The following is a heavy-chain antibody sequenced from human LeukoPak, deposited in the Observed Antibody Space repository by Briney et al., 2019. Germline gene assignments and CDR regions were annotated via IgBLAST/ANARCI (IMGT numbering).Heavy chain of an antibody. CDR3: ARETPGVRWSDI. Sequence: ASVKVSCKASGYTFTSYGISWVRQAPGQGLELMGWISAYNGNTNYAQKLQGRVTMTTDTSTSTAYMELRSLRSDDTAVYYCARETPGVRWSDIWGQGTMVTVSS. D-gene: IGHD4-23*01. CDR2: ISAYNGNT. V-gene: IGHV1-18*01. CDR1: GYTFTSYG. J-gene: IGHJ3*02.